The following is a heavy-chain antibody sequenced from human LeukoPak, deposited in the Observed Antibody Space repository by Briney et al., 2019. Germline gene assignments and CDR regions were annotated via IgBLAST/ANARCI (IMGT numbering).Heavy chain of an antibody. CDR2: IYYSGST. V-gene: IGHV4-30-4*01. CDR1: GGSISSGDYY. J-gene: IGHJ4*02. D-gene: IGHD2-15*01. CDR3: ARAKDSTVDYFDY. Sequence: SETLSLTCTVSGGSISSGDYYWSWIRQPPGKGLEWIGYIYYSGSTYYNPSLRSRVTISVDTSKNQFSLKLSSVTAADTAVYYCARAKDSTVDYFDYWGQGTLVTVSS.